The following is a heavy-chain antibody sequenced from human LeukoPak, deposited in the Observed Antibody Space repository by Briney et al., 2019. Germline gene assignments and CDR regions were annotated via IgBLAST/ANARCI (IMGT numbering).Heavy chain of an antibody. J-gene: IGHJ4*02. CDR2: ISSCSHNI. CDR3: ARSFSVYYDSGSYDY. V-gene: IGHV3-48*02. Sequence: GGSLRLSCAASGFSFSSYSMNWVRHAPERWLGWVSYISSCSHNIYCADSVKSRITICRDNAKNSMHIQMNRLRDEDTTVYYCARSFSVYYDSGSYDYWGQGTLVTVSS. D-gene: IGHD3-10*01. CDR1: GFSFSSYS.